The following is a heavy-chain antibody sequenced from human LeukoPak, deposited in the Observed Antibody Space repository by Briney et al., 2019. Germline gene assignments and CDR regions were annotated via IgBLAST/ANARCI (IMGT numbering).Heavy chain of an antibody. D-gene: IGHD3-3*01. CDR1: GYTFTGYY. CDR2: INPNSGGT. CDR3: ARVNMYDFWSGYYTGVRKYFDY. V-gene: IGHV1-2*02. Sequence: ASVKVSCKASGYTFTGYYMHWVRQAPGQGLEWMGWINPNSGGTNYAQKFQGRVTMTRDTSISTAYMELSRLRSDDTAVYYCARVNMYDFWSGYYTGVRKYFDYWGQGTLVTVSS. J-gene: IGHJ4*02.